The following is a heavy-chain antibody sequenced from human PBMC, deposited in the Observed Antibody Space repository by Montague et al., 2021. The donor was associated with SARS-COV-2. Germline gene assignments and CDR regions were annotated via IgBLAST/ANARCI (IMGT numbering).Heavy chain of an antibody. CDR2: IHSAGRGT. J-gene: IGHJ5*02. CDR3: AKVGDILTGYSLINLDA. Sequence: LRLSCAASGFTFSNSPMSWVRQAPGKGLDWVSVIHSAGRGTYYADSVQGRFTISRDNLKNTVYLQMNSLRDVDTALYYCAKVGDILTGYSLINLDAWGQGTLVVVSS. V-gene: IGHV3-23*03. CDR1: GFTFSNSP. D-gene: IGHD3-9*01.